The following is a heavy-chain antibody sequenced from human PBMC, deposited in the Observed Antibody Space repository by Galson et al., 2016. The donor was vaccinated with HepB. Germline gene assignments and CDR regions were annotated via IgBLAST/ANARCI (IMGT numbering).Heavy chain of an antibody. D-gene: IGHD3-10*01. CDR3: ARDRGSAWDLDC. V-gene: IGHV4-61*02. CDR1: GDSINSGTFS. Sequence: LSLTCTVSGDSINSGTFSWNWFRQPAGKRLEWIGRFFTTGSTYYNPSLKSRVTISVDRSENQLSLKMTSVTAADTAVYYCARDRGSAWDLDCWGQGILVTVSS. J-gene: IGHJ4*02. CDR2: FFTTGST.